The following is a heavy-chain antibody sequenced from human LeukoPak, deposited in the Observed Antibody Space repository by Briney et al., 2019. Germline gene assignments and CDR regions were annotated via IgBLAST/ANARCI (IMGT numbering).Heavy chain of an antibody. D-gene: IGHD2-15*01. CDR2: IYYSGST. V-gene: IGHV4-39*07. CDR1: GGSISSSSYY. J-gene: IGHJ6*03. Sequence: SETLSLTCTVSGGSISSSSYYWGWIRQPPGKGLEWIGSIYYSGSTNYNPSLKSRVTISVDTSKNQFSLKLSSVTAADTAVYYCARVQPYCSGGSCYSYYYYMDVWGKGTTVTISS. CDR3: ARVQPYCSGGSCYSYYYYMDV.